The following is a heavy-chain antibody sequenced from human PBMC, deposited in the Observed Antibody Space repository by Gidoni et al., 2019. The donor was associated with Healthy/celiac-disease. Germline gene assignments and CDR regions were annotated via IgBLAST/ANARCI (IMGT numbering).Heavy chain of an antibody. CDR2: ISAYNGNR. D-gene: IGHD6-6*01. CDR1: GYTFTSYG. CDR3: ARDKLKGGIAARRFDY. J-gene: IGHJ4*02. V-gene: IGHV1-18*04. Sequence: QVQLVQSGAEVKKPGASVKVSCKASGYTFTSYGISWGRQAPGKGLEWMGWISAYNGNRNYEQKLQGRVNMTTDTSTSTAYMELRSLRSDDTAGYYCARDKLKGGIAARRFDYWGQGTLVTVSS.